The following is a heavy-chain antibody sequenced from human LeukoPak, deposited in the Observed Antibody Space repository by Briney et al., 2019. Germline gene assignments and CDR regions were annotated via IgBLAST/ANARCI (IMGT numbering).Heavy chain of an antibody. V-gene: IGHV3-11*06. CDR2: ISSSSSYT. CDR3: ASWTEAQAAGTSQFDY. D-gene: IGHD6-13*01. Sequence: GGSLRLSCAASGFTFSDYYMSWIRQAPGKGLEWVSYISSSSSYTNYADSVKGRFTISRDNAKNSLYLQMNSLRAEDTAVYCCASWTEAQAAGTSQFDYWGQGTLVTVSS. CDR1: GFTFSDYY. J-gene: IGHJ4*02.